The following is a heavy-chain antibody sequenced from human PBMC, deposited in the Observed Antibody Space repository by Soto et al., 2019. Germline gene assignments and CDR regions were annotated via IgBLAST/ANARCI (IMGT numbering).Heavy chain of an antibody. V-gene: IGHV4-30-4*01. Sequence: SETLSLTCTVSGGSISSGDYYWSWIRQPPGKGLEWIGYMSYSGSTYYNPSLKSRVTISVDTSKNQFSLTLSSVTAADTAVYYCAQAGAYYCISTRCYTNCFDPWGQGTLVTVSS. CDR2: MSYSGST. CDR1: GGSISSGDYY. J-gene: IGHJ5*02. D-gene: IGHD2-2*02. CDR3: AQAGAYYCISTRCYTNCFDP.